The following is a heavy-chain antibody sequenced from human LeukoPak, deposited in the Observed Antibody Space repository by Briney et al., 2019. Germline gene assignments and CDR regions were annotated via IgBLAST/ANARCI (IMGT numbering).Heavy chain of an antibody. CDR1: GFTFSSYA. Sequence: GGSLRLSCAASGFTFSSYAMHWVRQAPGKGLEWVSAISGSGGSTYYADSVKGRFTISRDNSKNTLYLQMNSLRAEDTAVYYCAKDERGVIGVSYFDYWGQGTLVTVSS. V-gene: IGHV3-23*01. D-gene: IGHD3-10*01. CDR3: AKDERGVIGVSYFDY. CDR2: ISGSGGST. J-gene: IGHJ4*02.